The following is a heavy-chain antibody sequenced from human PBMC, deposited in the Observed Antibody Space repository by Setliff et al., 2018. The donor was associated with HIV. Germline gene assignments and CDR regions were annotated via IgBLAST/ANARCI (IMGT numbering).Heavy chain of an antibody. Sequence: SETLSLTCAVYGGSFSGYYWSWIRQPPGKGLEWIGEINHSGSTNYNPSLKSRVTISVDTSKNQFSLKLSSVTAADTAVYYCARQDYYYDSSGYYRWWEPFSWYFNLLGRGTLVTVSS. CDR3: ARQDYYYDSSGYYRWWEPFSWYFNL. V-gene: IGHV4-34*01. D-gene: IGHD3-22*01. CDR2: INHSGST. CDR1: GGSFSGYY. J-gene: IGHJ2*01.